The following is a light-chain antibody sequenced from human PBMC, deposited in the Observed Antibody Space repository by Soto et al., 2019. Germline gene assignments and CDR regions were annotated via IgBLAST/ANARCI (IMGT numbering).Light chain of an antibody. CDR2: LAS. V-gene: IGKV2-28*01. J-gene: IGKJ2*01. CDR1: QSLLHSNGYNY. CDR3: MQALQTPPT. Sequence: DIVMTQSPLSLLVTPGEPASISCRTSQSLLHSNGYNYLDWYLQKPGQSPQLLIYLASSRASGVPDRFSGSGSGTDFTLKISRVEAEDVGVYYCMQALQTPPTFGQGTKLEIK.